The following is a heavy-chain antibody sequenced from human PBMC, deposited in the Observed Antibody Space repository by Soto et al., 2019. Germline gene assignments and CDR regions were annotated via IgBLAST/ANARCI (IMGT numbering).Heavy chain of an antibody. Sequence: QVQLVQSGAEVKKPGASVKVSCKASGYTFTSYDINWVRQATGQGLEWMGWMNSNSGNTGYAQKFQGRVTMTRNTSISTAYMELSSLRSEDTAVYYCARASWGDYVWGSYRYWFDPWGQGTLVTVSS. CDR1: GYTFTSYD. D-gene: IGHD3-16*02. CDR3: ARASWGDYVWGSYRYWFDP. J-gene: IGHJ5*02. V-gene: IGHV1-8*01. CDR2: MNSNSGNT.